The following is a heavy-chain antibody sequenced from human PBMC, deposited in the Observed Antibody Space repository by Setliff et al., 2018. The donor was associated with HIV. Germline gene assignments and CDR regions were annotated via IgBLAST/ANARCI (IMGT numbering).Heavy chain of an antibody. J-gene: IGHJ3*01. CDR1: GGTFNTYA. Sequence: SVKVSCKASGGTFNTYAMNWVRQAPGQGLEWMGHIIPIFNIANYAQKFQDRTTITADESTSTAYMELSSLRSEDTAVYYCASPHGYCPDGSCSLVGAFDFWGQGTMVTVSS. CDR2: IIPIFNIA. CDR3: ASPHGYCPDGSCSLVGAFDF. D-gene: IGHD2-8*01. V-gene: IGHV1-69*13.